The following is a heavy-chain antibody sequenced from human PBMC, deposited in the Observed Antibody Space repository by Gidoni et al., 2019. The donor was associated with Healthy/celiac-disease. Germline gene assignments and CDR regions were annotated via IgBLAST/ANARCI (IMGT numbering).Heavy chain of an antibody. CDR2: INPNSGGT. D-gene: IGHD5-12*01. J-gene: IGHJ3*02. Sequence: QVKLVQSGAEVKKPGASVKVSCKASGYTFTGYYMHWVRQAPGQGLEWMGWINPNSGGTNYAQKLQGRVTMTRDTSISTAYMELSRLRSDDTAVYYCARDWGDIVATMGAFDIWGQGTMVTVSS. CDR3: ARDWGDIVATMGAFDI. V-gene: IGHV1-2*02. CDR1: GYTFTGYY.